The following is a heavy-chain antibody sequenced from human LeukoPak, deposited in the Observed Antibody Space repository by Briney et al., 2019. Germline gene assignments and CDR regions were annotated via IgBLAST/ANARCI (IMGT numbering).Heavy chain of an antibody. CDR3: ASWGEGALDN. CDR1: GFTFDGYA. V-gene: IGHV3-9*01. CDR2: ISWNSGSI. D-gene: IGHD1-26*01. J-gene: IGHJ4*02. Sequence: PGGSLRLSCAASGFTFDGYAMHWVRQAPGKGLEWVSGISWNSGSIGYADSVKGRFTISRDNAKKSLYLQMNSLRVEDTGVYYCASWGEGALDNWGQGTLVTVSS.